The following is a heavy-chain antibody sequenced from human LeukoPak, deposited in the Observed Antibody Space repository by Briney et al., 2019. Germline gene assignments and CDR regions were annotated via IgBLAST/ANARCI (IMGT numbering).Heavy chain of an antibody. V-gene: IGHV3-23*01. D-gene: IGHD5-24*01. Sequence: GGSLRLSCAASGFTFSSNAMSWVRQAPGKGLEWVSAISGSGGSTYYADSVKGRFTTSRENSKNTLYLQMNSLRAEDTAVYYCAKDTMATMTYDYWGQGTLVTVSS. CDR3: AKDTMATMTYDY. CDR2: ISGSGGST. CDR1: GFTFSSNA. J-gene: IGHJ4*02.